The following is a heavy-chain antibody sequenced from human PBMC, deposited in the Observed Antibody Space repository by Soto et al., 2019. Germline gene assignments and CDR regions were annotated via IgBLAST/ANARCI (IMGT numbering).Heavy chain of an antibody. CDR3: ATRDYGDYVGYYGMDV. CDR2: INAGNGNT. Sequence: QVQLVQSGAEVKKPGASVKVSCKASGYTFTSYAMHWVRQAPGQRLEWMGWINAGNGNTKYSQKFQGRVTITRDTSASTAYMELSSLRSEDTAVYYCATRDYGDYVGYYGMDVWGQGTTVTVSS. D-gene: IGHD4-17*01. J-gene: IGHJ6*02. V-gene: IGHV1-3*01. CDR1: GYTFTSYA.